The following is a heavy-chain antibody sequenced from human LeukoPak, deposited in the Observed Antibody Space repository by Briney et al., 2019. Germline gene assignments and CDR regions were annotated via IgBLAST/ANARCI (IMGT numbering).Heavy chain of an antibody. D-gene: IGHD5-12*01. CDR3: ARLKGLSDYDLFSLSWFDP. V-gene: IGHV1-69*05. Sequence: SVKVSYKASGGTFSSYAISWVRQAPGQGLEWMGGIIPIFGTANYTQKLQGRVTITTDESTSTAYMELSSLRSEDTAVYYCARLKGLSDYDLFSLSWFDPWGQGTLVTVSS. CDR1: GGTFSSYA. J-gene: IGHJ5*02. CDR2: IIPIFGTA.